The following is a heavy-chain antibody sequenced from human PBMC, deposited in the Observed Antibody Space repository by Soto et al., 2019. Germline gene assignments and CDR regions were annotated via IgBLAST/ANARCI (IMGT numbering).Heavy chain of an antibody. CDR3: ARGDYGGDSGAY. CDR2: IKQDGSEQ. J-gene: IGHJ4*02. V-gene: IGHV3-7*03. CDR1: GFTFSDYW. D-gene: IGHD4-17*01. Sequence: EVPLVQSGGGLVQPGGSLRLSCAASGFTFSDYWMTWVRQAPGKGLEWVANIKQDGSEQYYVDSVKDRFTISRDNAKNSLSLQMDSLRAEDTAVYYCARGDYGGDSGAYWGQGTLVTVSS.